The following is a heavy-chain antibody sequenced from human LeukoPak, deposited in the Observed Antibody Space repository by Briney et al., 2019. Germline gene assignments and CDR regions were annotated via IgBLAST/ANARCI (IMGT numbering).Heavy chain of an antibody. V-gene: IGHV4-4*07. CDR1: GGSVRGYY. J-gene: IGHJ4*02. CDR3: ARLNGGD. CDR2: IYTSGST. Sequence: SETLSLTCIVSGGSVRGYYWNWVRQPAGKGLEWIGRIYTSGSTDDNPSLKGRVTMSADTSNNQVSLKVTSVTAADTAVYYCARLNGGDWGQGTLVTVSS. D-gene: IGHD2-21*01.